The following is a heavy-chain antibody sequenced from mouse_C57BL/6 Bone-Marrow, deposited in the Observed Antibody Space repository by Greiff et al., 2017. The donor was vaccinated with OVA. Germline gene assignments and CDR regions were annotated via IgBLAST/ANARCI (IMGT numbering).Heavy chain of an antibody. D-gene: IGHD1-1*01. CDR3: ARGGVYYGSRGYFDV. CDR2: ISYDGSN. J-gene: IGHJ1*03. CDR1: GYSITSGYY. V-gene: IGHV3-6*01. Sequence: DVKLQESGPGLVKPSQSLSLTCSVTGYSITSGYYWNWIRQFPGNKLEWMGYISYDGSNNYNPSLKNRISITRDTSKNQFFLKLNSVTTEDTATYYCARGGVYYGSRGYFDVWGTGTTVTVSS.